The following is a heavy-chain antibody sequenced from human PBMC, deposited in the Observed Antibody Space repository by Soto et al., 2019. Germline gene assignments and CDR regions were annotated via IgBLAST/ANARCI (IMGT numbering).Heavy chain of an antibody. Sequence: QLHLVQSGAVVKKPGASVTVSCSASGYPVTAYYMHWVRQAPGRGLEGMGGINPATGAAKNTQTSQSRVTITRETSTSTVFMELRGLTSEDTAVFYCARGGGVGVAGSAAFDMWGQGTLVTVSS. V-gene: IGHV1-2*02. CDR1: GYPVTAYY. J-gene: IGHJ3*02. D-gene: IGHD3-3*01. CDR2: INPATGAA. CDR3: ARGGGVGVAGSAAFDM.